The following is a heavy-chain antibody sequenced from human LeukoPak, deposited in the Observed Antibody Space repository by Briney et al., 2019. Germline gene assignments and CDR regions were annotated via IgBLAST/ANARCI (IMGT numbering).Heavy chain of an antibody. CDR2: INAGNGNT. J-gene: IGHJ1*01. CDR1: GYIFTTYA. CDR3: ATTVSAGTYRYFQH. V-gene: IGHV1-3*01. Sequence: ASVKVSCKASGYIFTTYAMHWVRQAPGQSLEWMGWINAGNGNTKYSQKFQGRVTITRDTSANIAYIELSSLRSEDTAVYYCATTVSAGTYRYFQHWGQGTLVTVPS. D-gene: IGHD6-13*01.